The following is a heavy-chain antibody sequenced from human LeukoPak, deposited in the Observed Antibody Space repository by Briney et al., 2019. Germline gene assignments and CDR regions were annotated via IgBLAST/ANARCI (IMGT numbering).Heavy chain of an antibody. CDR3: ARDPAAAGSFDY. Sequence: PGGSLRLSCAASGFTFSSYEMNWVRQAPGKGLEWVSYISSSGSTIYYADSVKGRFTISRDNAKNSLYLQMNSLRAEGTAVYYCARDPAAAGSFDYWGQGTLVTVSS. D-gene: IGHD6-13*01. CDR1: GFTFSSYE. CDR2: ISSSGSTI. V-gene: IGHV3-48*03. J-gene: IGHJ4*02.